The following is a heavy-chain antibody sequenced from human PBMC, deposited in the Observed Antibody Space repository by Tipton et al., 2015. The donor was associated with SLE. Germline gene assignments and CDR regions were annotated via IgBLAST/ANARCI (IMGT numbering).Heavy chain of an antibody. J-gene: IGHJ3*02. CDR3: ARDRSSSGAFDI. Sequence: QVQLVQSGAEVKRPGASVRVSFKSSGYTFTSYGISWVRQAPGQGLEWMGWISTYNGNTDYAQKLQGRVTMTTDTSTSTAYLELRSLRSDDTAVYYCARDRSSSGAFDIWGQGTMVTVSS. V-gene: IGHV1-18*01. CDR2: ISTYNGNT. CDR1: GYTFTSYG. D-gene: IGHD6-13*01.